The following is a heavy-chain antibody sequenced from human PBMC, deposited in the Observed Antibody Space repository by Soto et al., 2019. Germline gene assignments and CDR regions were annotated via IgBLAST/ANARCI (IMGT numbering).Heavy chain of an antibody. CDR2: IDPSSGSA. J-gene: IGHJ6*02. V-gene: IGHV1-46*03. CDR3: ARGNRLPYYYYRLDV. D-gene: IGHD1-1*01. CDR1: GYTFTTYY. Sequence: QVQLVQSGAEVKEPGASVKVSCKASGYTFTTYYIHWVRQAPGQGLEWMGIIDPSSGSAGYAQRFQVSVTMTRDTPTSTFYMELSSPRSEDTALHCCARGNRLPYYYYRLDVWGQGTTVTVSS.